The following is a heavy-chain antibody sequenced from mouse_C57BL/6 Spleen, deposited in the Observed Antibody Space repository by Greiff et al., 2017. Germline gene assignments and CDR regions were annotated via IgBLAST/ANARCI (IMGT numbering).Heavy chain of an antibody. Sequence: EVKLMESGGGLVQPGGSMKLSCVASGFTFSNYWMNWVRQSPEKGLEWVAQIRLKSDNYATHYAESVKGRFTISRDDSKSSVYLQMNNLRAEDTGIYYCTSYYDYDGPWFAYWGQGTLVIVSA. CDR1: GFTFSNYW. CDR2: IRLKSDNYAT. D-gene: IGHD2-4*01. V-gene: IGHV6-3*01. CDR3: TSYYDYDGPWFAY. J-gene: IGHJ3*01.